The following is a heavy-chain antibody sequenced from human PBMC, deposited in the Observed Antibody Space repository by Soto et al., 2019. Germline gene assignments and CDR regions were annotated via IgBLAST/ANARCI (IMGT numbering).Heavy chain of an antibody. V-gene: IGHV4-39*01. CDR1: GGSISSSSYY. CDR3: ARHLLFVSGPPDCVVPAAINWFDP. J-gene: IGHJ5*02. CDR2: IYYSGST. Sequence: SETLSLTCTVSGGSISSSSYYWGWIRQPPGKGLEWIGSIYYSGSTYYNPSLKSRVTISVDTSKNQFSLKLSSVTAADTAVYYCARHLLFVSGPPDCVVPAAINWFDPWGQGTMVTV. D-gene: IGHD2-2*02.